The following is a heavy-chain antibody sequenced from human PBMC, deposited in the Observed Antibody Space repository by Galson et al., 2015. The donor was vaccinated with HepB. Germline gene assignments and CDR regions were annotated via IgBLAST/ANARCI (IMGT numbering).Heavy chain of an antibody. CDR1: FSSYG. V-gene: IGHV3-30*02. Sequence: FSSYGMHWVRQAPGKGLEWVAFIRYDGSNKYYADSVKGRFTISRDNSKNTLYLQMNSLRAEDTAAYYCAKDVEMATINGYWGQGTLVTVSS. CDR2: IRYDGSNK. D-gene: IGHD5-24*01. CDR3: AKDVEMATINGY. J-gene: IGHJ4*02.